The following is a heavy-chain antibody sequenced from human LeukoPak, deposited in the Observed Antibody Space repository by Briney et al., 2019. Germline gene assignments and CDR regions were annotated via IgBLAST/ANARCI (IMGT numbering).Heavy chain of an antibody. V-gene: IGHV4-31*03. CDR2: IYYSGST. CDR3: ARRIAAAGKKDEVNWFDP. Sequence: SQTLSLTCTVSGGSISSGGYYWSWIRQPPGKGLEWIGYIYYSGSTYYNPSLKSRVTISVDTSKNQFSLKLSSVTAADTAVYYCARRIAAAGKKDEVNWFDPWGQGTLVTVSS. CDR1: GGSISSGGYY. J-gene: IGHJ5*02. D-gene: IGHD6-13*01.